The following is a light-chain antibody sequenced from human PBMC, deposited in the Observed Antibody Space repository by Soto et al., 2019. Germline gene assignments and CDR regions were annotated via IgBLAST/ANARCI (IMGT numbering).Light chain of an antibody. CDR2: AAS. CDR3: QQLNSYPRT. CDR1: QGISSN. V-gene: IGKV1-9*01. Sequence: DIQLTQSPSFLSASVGDRVTITCRASQGISSNLAWYQQKPGKAPKLLIYAASTLQSGVPSTFSGSGSGTEFTLTISSLQPEDFATYYCQQLNSYPRTFGGGTKVEIK. J-gene: IGKJ4*01.